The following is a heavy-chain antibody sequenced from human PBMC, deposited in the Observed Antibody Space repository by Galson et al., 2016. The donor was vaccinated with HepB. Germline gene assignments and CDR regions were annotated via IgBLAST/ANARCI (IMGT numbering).Heavy chain of an antibody. V-gene: IGHV3-30*04. Sequence: SLRLSCAASGFPFSGYAMHWVRQAPGKGLEWVAVISADGSDQYYADSVKGRFTISRDNSKNTLYLRMNSLRVEDTAVYYCARDLPPVVTTYYYGMDVWGQGTTVAVSS. CDR2: ISADGSDQ. J-gene: IGHJ6*02. D-gene: IGHD1-1*01. CDR3: ARDLPPVVTTYYYGMDV. CDR1: GFPFSGYA.